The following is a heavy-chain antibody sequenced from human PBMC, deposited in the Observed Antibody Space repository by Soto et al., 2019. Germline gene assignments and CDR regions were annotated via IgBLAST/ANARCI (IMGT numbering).Heavy chain of an antibody. CDR2: IYYSGST. J-gene: IGHJ4*02. D-gene: IGHD3-16*02. CDR3: ARGDLNYDYVWGSYRPQYYFDY. CDR1: CGSISSGGYY. V-gene: IGHV4-31*03. Sequence: TPSPTRTFSCGSISSGGYYWSWVRQHPGKGLGGVGYIYYSGSTYYNPSLKSRVTISVDTSKNQFSLKLSSVTAADTAVYYCARGDLNYDYVWGSYRPQYYFDYWGQGTLVTVSS.